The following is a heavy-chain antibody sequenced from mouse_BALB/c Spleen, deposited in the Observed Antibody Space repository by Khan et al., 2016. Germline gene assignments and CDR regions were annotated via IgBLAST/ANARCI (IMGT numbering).Heavy chain of an antibody. CDR1: GYSIPSHYS. Sequence: EVQLQESGPDLVKPSQSLSLTCTVTGYSIPSHYSWHWIRHFPGNKLEWMGYIHYSGSTNYNPSLKSQISITRDTSKNQFFLQLNSVTTEDTDTYSCATSTSGYWYYFDYWGQGTTLTVSS. CDR3: ATSTSGYWYYFDY. CDR2: IHYSGST. D-gene: IGHD3-1*01. V-gene: IGHV3-1*02. J-gene: IGHJ2*01.